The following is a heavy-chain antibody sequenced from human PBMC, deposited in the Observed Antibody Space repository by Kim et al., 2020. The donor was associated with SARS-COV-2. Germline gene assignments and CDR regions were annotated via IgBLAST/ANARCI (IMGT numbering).Heavy chain of an antibody. CDR3: AVQQPAADGFYYYYGMDV. Sequence: GGSLRLSCAASGFTFSSYGMHWVRQAPGKGLEWVAVIWYDGSNKYYADSVKGRFTISRDNSKNTLYLQMNSLRAEDTAVYYCAVQQPAADGFYYYYGMDVWGQGTTVTVSS. D-gene: IGHD6-13*01. V-gene: IGHV3-33*01. CDR2: IWYDGSNK. J-gene: IGHJ6*02. CDR1: GFTFSSYG.